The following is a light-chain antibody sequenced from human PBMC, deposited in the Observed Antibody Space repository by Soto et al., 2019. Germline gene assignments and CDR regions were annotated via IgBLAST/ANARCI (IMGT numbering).Light chain of an antibody. CDR3: SSYTSSSTLSTYV. J-gene: IGLJ1*01. V-gene: IGLV2-14*03. CDR2: DVS. CDR1: SSDVGVYNY. Sequence: QCVLTQPASVSGSPGQSITISCTGNSSDVGVYNYVSWYQHHPGKAPKLMIYDVSNRPSGVSNRFSGSKSGNTASLIISGLQAEDEADYYCSSYTSSSTLSTYVFGTGTKVTVL.